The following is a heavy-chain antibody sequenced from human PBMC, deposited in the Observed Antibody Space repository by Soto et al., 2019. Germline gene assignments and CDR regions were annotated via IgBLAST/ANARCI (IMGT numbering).Heavy chain of an antibody. D-gene: IGHD3-16*02. V-gene: IGHV4-31*03. CDR1: GGSISSSNYY. CDR3: ARERGHSVGGISRTYGMDV. Sequence: QVQLQESAPGLVKPSQTLTLTCKVSGGSISSSNYYWGWVRQLPGKGLEWIGYIHSGGSTHYNPSLNSRLSISVETPKNEFALQLGSVTAADTSVYVCARERGHSVGGISRTYGMDVWGQGTLVTVSS. CDR2: IHSGGST. J-gene: IGHJ6*01.